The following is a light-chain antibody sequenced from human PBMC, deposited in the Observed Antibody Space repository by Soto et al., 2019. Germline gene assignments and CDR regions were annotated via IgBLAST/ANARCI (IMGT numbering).Light chain of an antibody. CDR2: KAS. V-gene: IGKV1-5*03. CDR3: QQYNSYWT. J-gene: IGKJ1*01. CDR1: QSISSW. Sequence: DIQMTQSPSTLSASVGDRVTITCRASQSISSWLAWYQQKPGKAPKLLIYKASSLESGVPSRFSSSGSGTEFTLTISSLQPDDFATYYCQQYNSYWTFGQGTKVDTK.